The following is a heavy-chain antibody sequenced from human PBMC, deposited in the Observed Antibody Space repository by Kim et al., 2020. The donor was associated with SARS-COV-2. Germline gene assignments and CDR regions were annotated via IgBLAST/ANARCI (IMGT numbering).Heavy chain of an antibody. Sequence: GGSLRLSCAASGFTFSSYAMSWVRQAPGKGLEWVSAISGSGGSTYYADSVKGRFTISRDNSKNTLYLQMNSLRAEDTAVYYCAKTVWSWADYGDRNFDPWGQGTLVTVSS. CDR3: AKTVWSWADYGDRNFDP. CDR1: GFTFSSYA. V-gene: IGHV3-23*01. D-gene: IGHD4-17*01. J-gene: IGHJ5*02. CDR2: ISGSGGST.